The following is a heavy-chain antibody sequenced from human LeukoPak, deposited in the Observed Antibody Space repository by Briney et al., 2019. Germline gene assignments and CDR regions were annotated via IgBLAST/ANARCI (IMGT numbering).Heavy chain of an antibody. J-gene: IGHJ4*02. CDR1: GFTFSSYD. CDR3: ARAYSSGWRFDY. CDR2: IGTAGDT. D-gene: IGHD6-19*01. Sequence: GGSLRLSYAASGFTFSSYDMHWVRQATGKGLEWVSAIGTAGDTYYPGSVKGRFTISRENAKNSLYLQMNSLRAEDTAVYYCARAYSSGWRFDYWGQGTLVTVSS. V-gene: IGHV3-13*01.